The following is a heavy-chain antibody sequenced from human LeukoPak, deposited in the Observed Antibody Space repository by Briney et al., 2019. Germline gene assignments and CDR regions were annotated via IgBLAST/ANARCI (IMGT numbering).Heavy chain of an antibody. J-gene: IGHJ5*02. V-gene: IGHV1-18*01. CDR2: ISAYNGNT. D-gene: IGHD1-26*01. Sequence: ASVKVSCKASGYTFTSYGISWVRQAPGQGLEWMGWISAYNGNTNYAQKLQGRVTMTTDTSTSTAYMELRSLRSDDTAVYYCARDREEGATPPDWFDPWGQGTLVTVSS. CDR3: ARDREEGATPPDWFDP. CDR1: GYTFTSYG.